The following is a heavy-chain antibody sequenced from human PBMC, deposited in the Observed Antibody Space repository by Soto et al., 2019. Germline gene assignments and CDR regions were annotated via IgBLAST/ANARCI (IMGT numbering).Heavy chain of an antibody. V-gene: IGHV1-69*06. Sequence: QVQLVQSGAEVKKPGSSVKVSCKASGGTFGSYAINWVREAPGQGLEWLGGIAPLFGTKKYAQKFQGRVTITADKSTSTASMELTSLRSDDTAVYYFATRNPSYSSSWGHYYSGMDVWGQGTTVTVSS. J-gene: IGHJ6*02. CDR3: ATRNPSYSSSWGHYYSGMDV. D-gene: IGHD6-6*01. CDR1: GGTFGSYA. CDR2: IAPLFGTK.